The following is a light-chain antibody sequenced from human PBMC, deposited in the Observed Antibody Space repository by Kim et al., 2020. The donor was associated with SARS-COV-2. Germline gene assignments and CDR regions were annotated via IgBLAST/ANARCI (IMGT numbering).Light chain of an antibody. CDR1: SLRSYY. CDR3: NSRDSNDNVV. J-gene: IGLJ2*01. Sequence: SSELTQDPAVSVALGQTVRITCQGDSLRSYYPTWYQQKPGQAPIVVIYGKNNRPSGIPDRFSGSSSGNTASLTITGAQAGDEADYYCNSRDSNDNVVFG. CDR2: GKN. V-gene: IGLV3-19*01.